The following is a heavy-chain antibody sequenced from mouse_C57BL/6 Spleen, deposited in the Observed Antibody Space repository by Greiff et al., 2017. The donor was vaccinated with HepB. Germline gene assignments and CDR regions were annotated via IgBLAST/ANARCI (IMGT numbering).Heavy chain of an antibody. V-gene: IGHV3-6*01. J-gene: IGHJ1*03. CDR3: AREVVGWYFDV. D-gene: IGHD1-1*02. CDR2: ISYDGSN. CDR1: GYSITSGYY. Sequence: VQLKESGPGLVKPSQSLSLTCSVTGYSITSGYYWNWIRQFPGNKLEWMGYISYDGSNNYNPSLKNRISITRDTSKNQFFLKLNSVTTEDTATYYCAREVVGWYFDVWGTGTTVTVSS.